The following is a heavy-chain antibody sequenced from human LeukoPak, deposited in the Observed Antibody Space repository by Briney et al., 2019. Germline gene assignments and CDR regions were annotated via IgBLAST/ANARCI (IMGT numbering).Heavy chain of an antibody. CDR3: GCAPREGGYYYYMDV. J-gene: IGHJ6*03. CDR2: IIPIFGTA. CDR1: GGTFSSYA. V-gene: IGHV1-69*13. D-gene: IGHD1-26*01. Sequence: SVKVSCKASGGTFSSYAISWVRQAPGQGLEWMGGIIPIFGTANYAQKFQGRVTITADESTSTAYMELSSLRSEDTAVYYCGCAPREGGYYYYMDVWGKGTTVTISS.